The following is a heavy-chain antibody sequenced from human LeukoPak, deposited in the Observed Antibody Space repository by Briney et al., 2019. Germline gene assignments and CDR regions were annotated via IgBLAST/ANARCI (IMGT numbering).Heavy chain of an antibody. V-gene: IGHV3-53*01. Sequence: SGGSLRLSCAASGFTVINNYISWVRQAPGKGLEWVSVIYSGGSTKYADSVKARFTISRDNSKNTVYLQMNSLRADDTAVYYCASATLDNWGQGTLVTVSS. CDR1: GFTVINNY. CDR2: IYSGGST. J-gene: IGHJ4*02. CDR3: ASATLDN.